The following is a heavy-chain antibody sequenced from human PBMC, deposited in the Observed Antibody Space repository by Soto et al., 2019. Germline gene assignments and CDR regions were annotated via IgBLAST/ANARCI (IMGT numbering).Heavy chain of an antibody. CDR2: ISYDGTNK. J-gene: IGHJ6*03. CDR3: AKDLQSYGDYDYYCY. CDR1: GFTFSTYG. V-gene: IGHV3-30*18. D-gene: IGHD2-21*02. Sequence: QVQLVESGGGEVQPGRSLTISCVASGFTFSTYGMHWVRQTPGKGLEWVAVISYDGTNKFYSDSVKGRFTISRDNFKNTLTLQMNSLRADDTAVYSCAKDLQSYGDYDYYCY.